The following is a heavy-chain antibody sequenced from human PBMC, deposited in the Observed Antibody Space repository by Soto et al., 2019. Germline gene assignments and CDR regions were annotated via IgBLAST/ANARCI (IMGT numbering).Heavy chain of an antibody. J-gene: IGHJ5*02. CDR1: GYTFXSYG. CDR3: ARVGRYYYGSGSST. CDR2: ISAYNGNT. Sequence: ASVKVSCKASGYTFXSYGISWVRQAPGQGLEWMGWISAYNGNTNYAQKLQGRVTMTTDTSTSTAYMELRSLRSDDTAVYYCARVGRYYYGSGSSTWGQGTLVTVSS. V-gene: IGHV1-18*01. D-gene: IGHD3-10*01.